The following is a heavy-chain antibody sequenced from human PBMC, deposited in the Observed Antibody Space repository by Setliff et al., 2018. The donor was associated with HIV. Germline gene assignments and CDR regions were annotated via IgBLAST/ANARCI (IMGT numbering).Heavy chain of an antibody. V-gene: IGHV1-69*10. CDR3: ARGHYNFWGDVRGNGFDS. Sequence: GASVKVSCKASGGTFSSYAISWVRQAPGQGLEWLGGILPILGIANYAQKFQGSVTITTDDSTSTAYMALSGLRSEDTAVYSCARGHYNFWGDVRGNGFDSWGQGTLVTVSS. D-gene: IGHD3-3*01. CDR2: ILPILGIA. CDR1: GGTFSSYA. J-gene: IGHJ4*02.